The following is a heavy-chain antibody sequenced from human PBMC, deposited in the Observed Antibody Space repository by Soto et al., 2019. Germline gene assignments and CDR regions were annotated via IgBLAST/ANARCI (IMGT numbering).Heavy chain of an antibody. D-gene: IGHD2-2*01. J-gene: IGHJ4*02. CDR2: ISSSSSTI. CDR3: ARDTVVVPAAGSFDY. CDR1: GFTFSSYS. V-gene: IGHV3-48*02. Sequence: GGSLRLSCAASGFTFSSYSMNWVRQAPGKGLEWVSYISSSSSTIYYADSVKGRFTISRDNAKNSLYLQMNSLRDEDTAVYYCARDTVVVPAAGSFDYWGQGTLVTVSS.